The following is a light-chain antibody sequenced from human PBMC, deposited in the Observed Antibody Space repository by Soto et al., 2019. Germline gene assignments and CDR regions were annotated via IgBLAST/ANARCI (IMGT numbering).Light chain of an antibody. CDR3: SSYTSSSTLRL. V-gene: IGLV2-14*03. J-gene: IGLJ2*01. CDR1: SSDLSGYNY. Sequence: QSALTQPASGSGSPGQSITISCTGTSSDLSGYNYVSWYQQLPGKAPQLIIYDVSNRPSGVSHRFSGSKSGNTASLTISGLQAEDEAEYYCSSYTSSSTLRLFGGGTKLTVL. CDR2: DVS.